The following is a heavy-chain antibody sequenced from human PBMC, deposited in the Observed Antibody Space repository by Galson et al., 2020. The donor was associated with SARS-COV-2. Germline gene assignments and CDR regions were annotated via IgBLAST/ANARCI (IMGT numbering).Heavy chain of an antibody. D-gene: IGHD1-26*01. CDR2: ISHDGKIQ. CDR3: TRDVSGGASDI. CDR1: GFTFTNYA. V-gene: IGHV3-30*04. Sequence: QLGESLKISCAASGFTFTNYAMHWVRQAPGKGLEWLTVISHDGKIQVYADSVKGRFTISRDNSGNMVFLQIVSLRPDDTALYYCTRDVSGGASDIWGKGTTVTVSS. J-gene: IGHJ6*04.